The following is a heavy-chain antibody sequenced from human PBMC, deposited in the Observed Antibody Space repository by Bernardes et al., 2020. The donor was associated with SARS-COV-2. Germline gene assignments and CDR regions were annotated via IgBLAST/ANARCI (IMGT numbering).Heavy chain of an antibody. Sequence: GASLKISCKGSGATFYKYWIGWVRQMPGKGLEWMGIIYPADSDTRYSPSFRGQVTISADRSTSTAYLQWSSLKASDTAMYYCARGVPGVALDVWGQGTMVTVSS. CDR1: GATFYKYW. V-gene: IGHV5-51*01. CDR3: ARGVPGVALDV. D-gene: IGHD3-10*01. J-gene: IGHJ3*01. CDR2: IYPADSDT.